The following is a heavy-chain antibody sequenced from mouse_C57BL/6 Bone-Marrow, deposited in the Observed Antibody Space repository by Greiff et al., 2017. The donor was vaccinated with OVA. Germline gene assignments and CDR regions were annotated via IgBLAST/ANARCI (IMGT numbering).Heavy chain of an antibody. CDR3: ARDYYGSSYFDY. D-gene: IGHD1-1*01. J-gene: IGHJ2*01. V-gene: IGHV1-50*01. CDR1: GYTFTSYW. Sequence: QVQLQQPGAELVKPGASVKLSCKASGYTFTSYWMQWVKQRPGQGLEWIGEIDPSDSYTNYNQKFKGKATLTVDTSSSTAYMQLSSLTSEDSAVYYCARDYYGSSYFDYWGQGTTLTVSS. CDR2: IDPSDSYT.